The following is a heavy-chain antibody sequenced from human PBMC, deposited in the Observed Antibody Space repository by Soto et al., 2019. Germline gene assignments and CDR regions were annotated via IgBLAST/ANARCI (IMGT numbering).Heavy chain of an antibody. J-gene: IGHJ6*02. V-gene: IGHV3-48*02. D-gene: IGHD3-22*01. CDR2: IGGARSTAI. Sequence: PGGSLRLSCAASGFTFSNYNMNWVRQAPGKGLEWVSHIGGARSTAIYYADSVKGRFTISRDNAENSLFLQLNSLRDEDTAVYYCARDFGYDDVWCQGTTVTVSS. CDR3: ARDFGYDDV. CDR1: GFTFSNYN.